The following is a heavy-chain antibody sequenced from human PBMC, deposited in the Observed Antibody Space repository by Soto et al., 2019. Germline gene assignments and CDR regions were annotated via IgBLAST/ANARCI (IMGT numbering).Heavy chain of an antibody. V-gene: IGHV4-59*01. CDR3: AREGVAKGPDFDWLLTDY. D-gene: IGHD3-9*01. CDR1: GGSISRYY. CDR2: IYYSGST. Sequence: PSETLSLTCTVSGGSISRYYWSWIRQPPGKGLEWIGYIYYSGSTNYNPSLKSRVTISVDTSKNQFSLKLSSVTAADTAVYYCAREGVAKGPDFDWLLTDYWGQGTLVTVSS. J-gene: IGHJ4*02.